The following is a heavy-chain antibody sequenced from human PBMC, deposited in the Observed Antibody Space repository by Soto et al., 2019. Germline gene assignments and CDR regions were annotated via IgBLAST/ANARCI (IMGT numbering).Heavy chain of an antibody. CDR2: IYYTGST. J-gene: IGHJ4*02. Sequence: SETLSLTCTVSGGSVSSSSYYWGWIRQPPGKGLDWVGNIYYTGSTYYTPSLKSRVTISVDTSKNQFSLKLSSVTATDTAVYYCARLNYYGSGLDYWGQGTLVTVSS. CDR1: GGSVSSSSYY. D-gene: IGHD3-10*01. V-gene: IGHV4-39*01. CDR3: ARLNYYGSGLDY.